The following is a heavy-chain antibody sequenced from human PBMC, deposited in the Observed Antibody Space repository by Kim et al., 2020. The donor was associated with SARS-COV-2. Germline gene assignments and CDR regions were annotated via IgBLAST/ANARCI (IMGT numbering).Heavy chain of an antibody. J-gene: IGHJ4*02. Sequence: SETLSLTCSVSGVSINTYPWNWVRQSPGKELEWIGYVHHSGEGKKNPSLESRATLSIDTSRNSFSLDLTSVTAADTAVYYCAKWHQGWRAFDSWGQGALVTVSS. V-gene: IGHV4-59*13. CDR1: GVSINTYP. CDR3: AKWHQGWRAFDS. CDR2: VHHSGEG. D-gene: IGHD5-12*01.